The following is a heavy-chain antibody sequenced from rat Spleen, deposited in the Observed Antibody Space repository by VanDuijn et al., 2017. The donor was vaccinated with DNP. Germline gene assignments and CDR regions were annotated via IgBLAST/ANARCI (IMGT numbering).Heavy chain of an antibody. V-gene: IGHV5-20*01. Sequence: EVQLVESGGNLVQPGRSLRLSCAASGFTFSDYYMAWVRQAPTKGLEWVASVSPRGGRTYYRDSVKGRFTISRDNAKSILYLQMDSLRSEDTATFYCTSPVPSGHYVMDAWGQGTSVTVSS. J-gene: IGHJ4*01. CDR1: GFTFSDYY. D-gene: IGHD4-3*01. CDR2: VSPRGGRT. CDR3: TSPVPSGHYVMDA.